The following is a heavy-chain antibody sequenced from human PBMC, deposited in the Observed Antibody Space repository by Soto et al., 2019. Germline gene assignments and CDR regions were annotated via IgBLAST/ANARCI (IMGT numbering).Heavy chain of an antibody. D-gene: IGHD4-17*01. V-gene: IGHV3-11*01. CDR2: ISSSGSTI. Sequence: GSLKISCAASGFTFSDYYMSWIRQAPGKGLEWVSYISSSGSTIYYADSVKGRFTISRDNAKNSLYLQMNSLRAEDTAVYYCARDRYGDYSHYWGQGTLVTVSS. J-gene: IGHJ4*02. CDR1: GFTFSDYY. CDR3: ARDRYGDYSHY.